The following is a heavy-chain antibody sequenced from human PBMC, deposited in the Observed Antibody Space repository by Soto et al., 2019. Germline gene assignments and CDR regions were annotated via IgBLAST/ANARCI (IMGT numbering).Heavy chain of an antibody. CDR3: AREGGYFGDYMDV. Sequence: EVQLVESGGGLVQPGGSLRLSCAASGFTFSSYWMSWVRQAPGKGLEWVANIKQDGSEKYYVDSVKGRFTISRDNAKNSLYLQMNSLRAEDTAVYYCAREGGYFGDYMDVWGKGTTVTVSS. V-gene: IGHV3-7*01. D-gene: IGHD3-16*01. J-gene: IGHJ6*03. CDR2: IKQDGSEK. CDR1: GFTFSSYW.